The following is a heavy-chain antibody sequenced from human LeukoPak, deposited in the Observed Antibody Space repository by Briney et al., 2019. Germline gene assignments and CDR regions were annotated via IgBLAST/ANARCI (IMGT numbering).Heavy chain of an antibody. CDR3: ASSYTSDWSYYIHY. D-gene: IGHD6-19*01. CDR1: GGSIRNYY. J-gene: IGHJ4*02. Sequence: SSEALSLTCTVSGGSIRNYYWNWIGQPPGKGLEWIGYISYIGSTNYNPSLDSRVTISLDTSKNQFSLKLRSVTAADTAVYYCASSYTSDWSYYIHYWGQGALVTVSS. V-gene: IGHV4-59*08. CDR2: ISYIGST.